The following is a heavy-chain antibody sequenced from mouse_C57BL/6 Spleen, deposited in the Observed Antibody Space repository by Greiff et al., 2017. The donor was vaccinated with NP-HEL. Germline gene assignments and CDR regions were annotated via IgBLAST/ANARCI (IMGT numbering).Heavy chain of an antibody. Sequence: LQQSGASVKISCKASGYAFSSYWMNWVKQRPGKGLEWIGQIYPGDGDTNYNGKFKGKATLTADKSSSTAYMQLSSLTSEDSAVYFCARSLTGPWFAYWGQGTLVTVSA. CDR1: GYAFSSYW. D-gene: IGHD4-1*01. V-gene: IGHV1-80*01. CDR3: ARSLTGPWFAY. J-gene: IGHJ3*01. CDR2: IYPGDGDT.